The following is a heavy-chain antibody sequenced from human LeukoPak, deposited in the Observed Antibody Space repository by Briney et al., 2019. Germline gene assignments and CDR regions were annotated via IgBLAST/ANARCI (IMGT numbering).Heavy chain of an antibody. J-gene: IGHJ4*02. Sequence: SETLSLTCTDPGGSISSDNRSSIRQPPGKGLEWIGHIYYSGSTNYNLSLTCGVTISVDTSKNQFSLKWNSVTAAVTTVHYFARHANYYDSSGFYQYFDYWGQGTLVTVSS. CDR2: IYYSGST. CDR3: ARHANYYDSSGFYQYFDY. V-gene: IGHV4-59*08. D-gene: IGHD3-22*01. CDR1: GGSISSDN.